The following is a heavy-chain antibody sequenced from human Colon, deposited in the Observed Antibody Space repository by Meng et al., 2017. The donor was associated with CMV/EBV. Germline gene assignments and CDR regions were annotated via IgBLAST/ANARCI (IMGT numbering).Heavy chain of an antibody. CDR1: GYSFTGYY. CDR2: INTDDGDT. CDR3: ARDRASLYYQFDS. D-gene: IGHD5/OR15-5a*01. Sequence: QVQLVQSGFEVKRPGASVKVSCKASGYSFTGYYLHWLRQAPGKRLEWLGRINTDDGDTKYAPKFRGRATMTRDTSITTAYMELDGLTSDDTATYYCARDRASLYYQFDSWGQGTLVTVSS. V-gene: IGHV1-2*06. J-gene: IGHJ4*02.